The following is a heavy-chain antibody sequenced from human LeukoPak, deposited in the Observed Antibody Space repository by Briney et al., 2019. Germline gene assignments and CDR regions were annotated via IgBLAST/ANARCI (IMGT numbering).Heavy chain of an antibody. D-gene: IGHD5-18*01. CDR3: AKEAWIQLWSAHGMDV. Sequence: GGSLRLSCAASGFTFSSYAMSWVRQAPGKGLEWVSAISGSGGSTYYADSVKGRFTISRDNSKNTLYLQMNSLRAEDTAVYYCAKEAWIQLWSAHGMDVWGQGTTVTVSS. V-gene: IGHV3-23*01. CDR2: ISGSGGST. J-gene: IGHJ6*02. CDR1: GFTFSSYA.